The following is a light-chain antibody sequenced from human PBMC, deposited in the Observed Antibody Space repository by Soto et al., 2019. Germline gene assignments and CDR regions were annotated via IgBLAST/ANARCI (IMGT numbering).Light chain of an antibody. V-gene: IGKV1-27*01. CDR1: QGIGVY. J-gene: IGKJ4*01. CDR3: QKDNSAPLT. Sequence: DIQMTQSPSSLSASLGDRVTITCRASQGIGVYLAWFQQKPGKVPKLLIYAASTLQSGVPSRFSGSGSGTDFTITISSLQPEDFATYYCQKDNSAPLTFGGGTKVEIK. CDR2: AAS.